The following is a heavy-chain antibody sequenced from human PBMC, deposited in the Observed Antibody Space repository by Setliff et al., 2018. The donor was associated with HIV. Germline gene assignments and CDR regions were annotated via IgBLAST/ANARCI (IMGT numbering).Heavy chain of an antibody. J-gene: IGHJ2*01. Sequence: SETLSLTCTVSGGSISNSNYYWGWIRQPPGKGLEWVGSIYYIGTTYYNPSLKSRVTIAIDTSKNDFSLKLTSVTAADTAMYYCARLASTRDWYFDLWGRGTLVTVSS. CDR3: ARLASTRDWYFDL. CDR1: GGSISNSNYY. CDR2: IYYIGTT. V-gene: IGHV4-39*02.